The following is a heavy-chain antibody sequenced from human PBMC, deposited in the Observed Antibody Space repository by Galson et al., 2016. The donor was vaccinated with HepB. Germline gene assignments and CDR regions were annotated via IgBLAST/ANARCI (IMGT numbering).Heavy chain of an antibody. J-gene: IGHJ5*02. CDR2: IVVGSGNT. V-gene: IGHV1-58*01. D-gene: IGHD3-3*01. CDR1: GFTFISSV. CDR3: AAARLKYNFLSDGVPFNWFDL. Sequence: SVKVSCTASGFTFISSVVQWVRQARGQRLEWIGLIVVGSGNTNYAHKFQDRVSISRDTSTSTSYMELSSLRPEDTAVYYCAAARLKYNFLSDGVPFNWFDLWGQGTLVTVSS.